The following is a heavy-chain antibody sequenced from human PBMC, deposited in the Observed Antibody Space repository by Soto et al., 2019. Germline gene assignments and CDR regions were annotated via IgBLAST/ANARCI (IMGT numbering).Heavy chain of an antibody. CDR1: GFTFDDYG. CDR2: INWNGGST. Sequence: SGGSLRLSCAASGFTFDDYGMSWVRQAPGKGLEWVSGINWNGGSTGYADSVKGRFTISRDNAKNSLYLQMNSLRAEDTALYYCARGHRDPTLFDYWGQGTLVTVSS. J-gene: IGHJ4*02. CDR3: ARGHRDPTLFDY. V-gene: IGHV3-20*04.